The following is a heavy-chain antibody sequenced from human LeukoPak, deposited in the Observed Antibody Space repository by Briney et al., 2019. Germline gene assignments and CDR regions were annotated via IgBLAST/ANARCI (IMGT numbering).Heavy chain of an antibody. CDR3: ARDRPGIAVSSHFDY. Sequence: PSETLSLTCTVSGDSISSYYWSWIRQPAGKGLEWIGRIYTSGGTNYNPSLKSRVTMSVDTSKNQFSLKRSSVTAADTAVYYCARDRPGIAVSSHFDYWGQGTLVTVSS. J-gene: IGHJ4*02. D-gene: IGHD6-19*01. CDR2: IYTSGGT. CDR1: GDSISSYY. V-gene: IGHV4-4*07.